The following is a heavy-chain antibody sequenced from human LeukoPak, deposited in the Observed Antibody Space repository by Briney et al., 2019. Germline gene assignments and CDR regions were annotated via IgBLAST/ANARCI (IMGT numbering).Heavy chain of an antibody. CDR2: ISWNSGSI. Sequence: PGGSLRLSCAAFGFTFDDYAMHWVRQAPGKGLEWVSGISWNSGSIGYADSVKGRFTISRDNAKNSLYLQMNSLRAEDTALYYCAATSRMGYFDYWGQGTLVTVSS. V-gene: IGHV3-9*01. CDR1: GFTFDDYA. CDR3: AATSRMGYFDY. J-gene: IGHJ4*02. D-gene: IGHD2-8*01.